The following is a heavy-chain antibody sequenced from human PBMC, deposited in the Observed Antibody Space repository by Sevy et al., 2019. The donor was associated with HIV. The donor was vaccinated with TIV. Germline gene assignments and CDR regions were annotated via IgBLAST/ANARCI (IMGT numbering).Heavy chain of an antibody. J-gene: IGHJ6*02. CDR1: GFTFSSYA. V-gene: IGHV3-30-3*01. Sequence: GGSLRLSCAASGFTFSSYAMHWVRQAPGKGLEWVAVISYDGSNKYYADSVKGRFTMSRDNSKITLYLQMNSLRAEDTAVYYCARDIDIVVVPAASYYYGMDVWGQGTTVTVSS. CDR3: ARDIDIVVVPAASYYYGMDV. D-gene: IGHD2-2*01. CDR2: ISYDGSNK.